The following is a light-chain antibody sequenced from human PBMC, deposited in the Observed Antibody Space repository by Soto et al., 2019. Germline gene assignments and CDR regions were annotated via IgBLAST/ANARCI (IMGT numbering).Light chain of an antibody. CDR3: SSYTGSDTYV. J-gene: IGLJ1*01. CDR1: SSDVGGYNY. V-gene: IGLV2-14*03. Sequence: QSALTQPASVSGSPGQSITISCTGTSSDVGGYNYVSWYQQHPDKAPKLMIYDVSNRPSGVSNRFSRSKSGNTATLTISGLQAEDEADYSCSSYTGSDTYVFGTGTKLTVL. CDR2: DVS.